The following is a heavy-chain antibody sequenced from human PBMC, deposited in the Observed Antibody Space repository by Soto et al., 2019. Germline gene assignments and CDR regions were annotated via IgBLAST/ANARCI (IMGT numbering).Heavy chain of an antibody. J-gene: IGHJ4*02. D-gene: IGHD3-10*01. V-gene: IGHV3-23*01. CDR1: GFTFSSYA. Sequence: EVQLLESGGGLVQPGGSLRLSCAVSGFTFSSYAMSWVRQAPGKGLEWVSAISGSGGSTYYADSVKGRFTISRDNSKNTLYLQMNSLRAEDTAVYYCAKDEPKLLWFGELSPSSAIDYWGQGTLVTVSS. CDR3: AKDEPKLLWFGELSPSSAIDY. CDR2: ISGSGGST.